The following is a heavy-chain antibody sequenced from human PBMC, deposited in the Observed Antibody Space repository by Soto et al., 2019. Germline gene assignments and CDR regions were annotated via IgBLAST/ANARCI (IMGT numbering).Heavy chain of an antibody. CDR2: IYYSGST. J-gene: IGHJ5*02. Sequence: SKTIALSCTVSGGAISSDYWSWIRQPPGKRMEWIGYIYYSGSTNYNPSLKSRVTISVDTSKNQFSLKLSSVTAADTAGDYCASAGLAVAGSLHNWLYRWATGAQLTVS. CDR1: GGAISSDY. D-gene: IGHD6-19*01. V-gene: IGHV4-59*01. CDR3: ASAGLAVAGSLHNWLYR.